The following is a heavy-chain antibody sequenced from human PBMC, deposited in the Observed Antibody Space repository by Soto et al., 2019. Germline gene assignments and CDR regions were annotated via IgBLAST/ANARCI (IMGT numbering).Heavy chain of an antibody. V-gene: IGHV3-23*01. CDR2: ISGSGGST. J-gene: IGHJ3*02. Sequence: GGSLRLSCAASGFTFSSYAMSWVRQAPGKGLEWVSAISGSGGSTYYADSVKGRFTISRDNSKNTLYPQMNSLRAEDTAVYYCAKSTVYDSSASDAFDIWGQGTMVTVSS. CDR1: GFTFSSYA. CDR3: AKSTVYDSSASDAFDI. D-gene: IGHD3-22*01.